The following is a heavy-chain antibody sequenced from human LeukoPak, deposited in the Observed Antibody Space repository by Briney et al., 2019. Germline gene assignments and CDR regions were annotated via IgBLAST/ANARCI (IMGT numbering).Heavy chain of an antibody. CDR2: INHSGST. Sequence: PSETLSLTCTVSGGSISSYYWSWIRQPPGKGLEWIGEINHSGSTNYNPSLKSRVTISVDTSKNQFSLKLSSVTAADTAVYYCARGQMSYYDFWSGYSSDAFDIWGQGTMVTVSS. CDR1: GGSISSYY. V-gene: IGHV4-34*01. CDR3: ARGQMSYYDFWSGYSSDAFDI. D-gene: IGHD3-3*01. J-gene: IGHJ3*02.